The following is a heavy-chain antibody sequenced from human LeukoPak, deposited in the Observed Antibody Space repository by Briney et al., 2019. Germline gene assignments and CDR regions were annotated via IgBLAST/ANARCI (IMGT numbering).Heavy chain of an antibody. D-gene: IGHD3-10*01. V-gene: IGHV4-39*02. CDR1: SASISSSPYY. CDR3: AANSADYNTLGSSYKV. Sequence: RASETLSLTCTVSSASISSSPYYWAWIRQSPGKGLEWIGTISYSGTTYYNPSLMSRVSISVDTSKNHFSLKLSSVTAADTAVYYCAANSADYNTLGSSYKVWGQGTLVTVSS. J-gene: IGHJ4*02. CDR2: ISYSGTT.